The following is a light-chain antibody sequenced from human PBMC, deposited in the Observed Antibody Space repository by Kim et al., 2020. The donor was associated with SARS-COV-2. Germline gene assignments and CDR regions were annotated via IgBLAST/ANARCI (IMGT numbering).Light chain of an antibody. V-gene: IGLV2-14*03. J-gene: IGLJ3*02. CDR2: DVS. CDR1: SSHVGDYIY. CDR3: SSYTSCSTRV. Sequence: SLTISCTGTSSHVGDYIYVSWYPHHPGKAPILMIYDVSNRPSGVSNRFSGSKSGNTASLTISGLQAEDEADYYCSSYTSCSTRVFGGGTQLTVL.